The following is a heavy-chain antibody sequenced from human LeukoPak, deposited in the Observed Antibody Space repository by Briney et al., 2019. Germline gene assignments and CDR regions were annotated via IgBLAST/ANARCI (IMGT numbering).Heavy chain of an antibody. D-gene: IGHD2-2*01. CDR2: IIPILGIA. CDR3: ARDRVVPADWYFDL. Sequence: ASVKVSCTASGGTFTSYTISWVRQAPGQGLEWMGRIIPILGIANYAQKFQGRVTITADKSTSTAYMELSSLRSEDTAVYYYARDRVVPADWYFDLWGRGTLVTVSS. CDR1: GGTFTSYT. J-gene: IGHJ2*01. V-gene: IGHV1-69*04.